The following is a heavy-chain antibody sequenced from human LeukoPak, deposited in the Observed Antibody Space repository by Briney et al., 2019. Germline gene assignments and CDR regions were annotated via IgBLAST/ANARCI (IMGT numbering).Heavy chain of an antibody. CDR2: INHSGST. D-gene: IGHD3-16*01. CDR3: ARTTYVWGSYSLDY. CDR1: GGSFSGYY. Sequence: SETLSLTCAVYGGSFSGYYWSWIRQPPGKGLEWIGEINHSGSTNYNPSLKSRVTISLDTSKNQFSLKLSSVTAADTAVYYCARTTYVWGSYSLDYWGHGTLVSVSS. J-gene: IGHJ4*01. V-gene: IGHV4-34*01.